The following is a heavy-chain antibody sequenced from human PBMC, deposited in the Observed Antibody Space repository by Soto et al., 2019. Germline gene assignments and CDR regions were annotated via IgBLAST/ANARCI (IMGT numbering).Heavy chain of an antibody. CDR3: ARVGSSIATRPFDY. V-gene: IGHV4-30-4*08. D-gene: IGHD6-6*01. J-gene: IGHJ4*02. CDR1: GGSTSSYY. Sequence: PSETLSLTCTVSGGSTSSYYWSWIRQPPGKGLEWIGYIYYSGSTYYNPSLKSRVTISVDTSKNQFSLKLSSVTAADTAVYYCARVGSSIATRPFDYWGQGTLVTVSS. CDR2: IYYSGST.